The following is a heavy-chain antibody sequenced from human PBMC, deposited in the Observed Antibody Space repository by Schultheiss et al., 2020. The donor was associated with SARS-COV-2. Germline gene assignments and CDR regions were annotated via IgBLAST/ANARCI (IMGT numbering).Heavy chain of an antibody. D-gene: IGHD2-2*01. CDR3: ARAKGYCSSTSCYHYYYYGMDV. J-gene: IGHJ6*02. CDR1: GGSISSGGYY. CDR2: IYTSGST. Sequence: SETLSLTCTVSGGSISSGGYYWSWIRQPAGKGLEWIGRIYTSGSTNYNPSLKSRVTISVDTSKNQFSLKLSSVTAADTAVYYCARAKGYCSSTSCYHYYYYGMDVWGQGTTVTVSS. V-gene: IGHV4-61*02.